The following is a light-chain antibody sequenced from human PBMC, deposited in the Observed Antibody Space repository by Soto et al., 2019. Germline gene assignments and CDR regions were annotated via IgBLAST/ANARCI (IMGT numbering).Light chain of an antibody. CDR2: SAS. V-gene: IGKV1-12*02. Sequence: DIQMTQSPSSVSASVGDRVTITCRASQDINSWLAWYQKKPGKAPKFLIYSASSLQSGVPSRFRGSGSGTDFTLTISSLQAEDFATYYCQQANSFPFTFGGGTKVEIK. CDR3: QQANSFPFT. J-gene: IGKJ4*01. CDR1: QDINSW.